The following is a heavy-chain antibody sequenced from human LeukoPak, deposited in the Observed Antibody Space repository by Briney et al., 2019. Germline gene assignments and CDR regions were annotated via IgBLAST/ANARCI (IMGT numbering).Heavy chain of an antibody. CDR2: IYYSGST. Sequence: SETLSLTCTVSGGSISSYYWGWIRQPPGKGLEWIGYIYYSGSTNYDPSLKSRVTISVDTSKNQFSLKLSSVTAADTAVYYCARLSWDAFDIWGQGTMVTVSS. V-gene: IGHV4-59*08. CDR3: ARLSWDAFDI. J-gene: IGHJ3*02. CDR1: GGSISSYY.